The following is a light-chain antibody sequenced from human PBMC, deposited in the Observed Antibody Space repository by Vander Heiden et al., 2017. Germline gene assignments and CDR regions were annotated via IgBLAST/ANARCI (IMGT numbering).Light chain of an antibody. CDR2: TPI. CDR3: LLYFGGAWV. J-gene: IGLJ2*01. V-gene: IGLV7-43*01. CDR1: TAAVSSGYY. Sequence: QTAVTQEPSLTVSRGRTVTPTCASNTAAVSSGYYPNWFQQKPPHPRLTLIYTPINKYSWTPARFSASLLGGKAALTLSGVQPEDEAEYYCLLYFGGAWVFGGGTKLTVL.